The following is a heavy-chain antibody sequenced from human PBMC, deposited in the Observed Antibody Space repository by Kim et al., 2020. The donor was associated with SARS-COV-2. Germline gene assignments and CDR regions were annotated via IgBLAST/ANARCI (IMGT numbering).Heavy chain of an antibody. Sequence: SVKVSCKASGGTFSNYAIAWVRQAPGQGLEWMGGVIPIFNTAKCAQKFQGRVTITADKSTSTAYMELSSLRSEDTAVYYCARAEEEYYGSGSYKYWGQ. V-gene: IGHV1-69*06. CDR1: GGTFSNYA. D-gene: IGHD3-10*01. CDR2: VIPIFNTA. CDR3: ARAEEEYYGSGSYKY. J-gene: IGHJ4*02.